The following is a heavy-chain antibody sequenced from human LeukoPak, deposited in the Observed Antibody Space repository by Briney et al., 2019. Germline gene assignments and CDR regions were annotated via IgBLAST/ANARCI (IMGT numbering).Heavy chain of an antibody. J-gene: IGHJ4*02. CDR1: GFDFSSNW. CDR2: IKGDGIST. V-gene: IGHV3-74*01. Sequence: GGSLRLSCAASGFDFSSNWMHWVRHAPGQGLAWVSRIKGDGISTNYADSVKGRFTISRDVAKNTLYLQMNSLRAEDTGVYYCAKDHYWSIDYWGRGTLVTVSS. D-gene: IGHD3-3*01. CDR3: AKDHYWSIDY.